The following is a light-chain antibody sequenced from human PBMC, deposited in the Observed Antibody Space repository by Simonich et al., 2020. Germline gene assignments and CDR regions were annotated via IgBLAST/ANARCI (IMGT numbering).Light chain of an antibody. Sequence: DIQMTQSPSSVSASVGDRVTITCRASQGISSCLAWYQQKPGKAPNLLIYAASSLQSGVPSRFRGSGSGTEFTLTISSLQPEDFATYYCLQHNSYPLTFGGGTKVEIK. CDR1: QGISSC. CDR3: LQHNSYPLT. V-gene: IGKV1-17*03. J-gene: IGKJ4*01. CDR2: AAS.